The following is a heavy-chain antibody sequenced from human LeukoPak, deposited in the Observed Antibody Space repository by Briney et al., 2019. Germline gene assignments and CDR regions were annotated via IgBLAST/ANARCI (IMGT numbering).Heavy chain of an antibody. J-gene: IGHJ4*02. V-gene: IGHV3-7*05. CDR3: ATGIVVVTAKDRRDY. Sequence: GGSLRLSCAASGFTFSNYWMTWVRQAPGKGLEWVANIKPDGSEKYYVDSVKGRFTISRDNAKNSLSLQMNSLRAEDTAVYYCATGIVVVTAKDRRDYWGQGTLVTVSS. CDR2: IKPDGSEK. D-gene: IGHD2-21*02. CDR1: GFTFSNYW.